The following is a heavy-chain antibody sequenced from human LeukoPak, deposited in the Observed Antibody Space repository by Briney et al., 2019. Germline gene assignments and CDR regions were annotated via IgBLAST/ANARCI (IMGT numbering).Heavy chain of an antibody. CDR1: GGTFSSNA. D-gene: IGHD5-18*01. J-gene: IGHJ4*02. CDR2: FIPFFGTT. CDR3: ARMQGYSYSDY. V-gene: IGHV1-69*13. Sequence: GASVKVSCKASGGTFSSNAISWVRQAPGQGLEWMGGFIPFFGTTTYAQKFQGRVTITADESTGTAYMELSSLGSEDTAVYYCARMQGYSYSDYWGQGTLVTVSS.